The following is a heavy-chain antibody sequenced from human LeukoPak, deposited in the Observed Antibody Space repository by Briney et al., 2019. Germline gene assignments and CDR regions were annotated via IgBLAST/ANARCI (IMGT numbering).Heavy chain of an antibody. Sequence: GGSLRLSCAASGFTVSSNYMSWVRQAPGKGLEWVSVIYSGGSTYYADSVKGRFTISRDNSKNTLYLQMNSLRAEDTAVYYCARDHVFGVVLSDYWGQGTLVTVSS. J-gene: IGHJ4*02. D-gene: IGHD3-3*01. CDR3: ARDHVFGVVLSDY. CDR1: GFTVSSNY. V-gene: IGHV3-66*02. CDR2: IYSGGST.